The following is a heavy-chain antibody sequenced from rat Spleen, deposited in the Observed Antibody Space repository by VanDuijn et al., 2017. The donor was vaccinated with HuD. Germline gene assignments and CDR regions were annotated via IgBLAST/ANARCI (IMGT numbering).Heavy chain of an antibody. CDR3: ARHDNPYWYFDF. J-gene: IGHJ1*01. CDR1: GFTFSDYA. V-gene: IGHV5-17*01. D-gene: IGHD3-4*01. Sequence: EVQLVESGGGLVQPGRSLKFSCAASGFTFSDYAMAWVRQAPKKGLEWVATIIYDGSSTYYRDSVKGRFTISRDNAKSTLYLQMDSLRSEDTATYYCARHDNPYWYFDFWGPGTMVTVSS. CDR2: IIYDGSST.